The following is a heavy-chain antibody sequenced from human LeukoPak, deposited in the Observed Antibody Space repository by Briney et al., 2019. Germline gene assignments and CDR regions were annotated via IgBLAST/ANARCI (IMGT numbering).Heavy chain of an antibody. J-gene: IGHJ4*02. D-gene: IGHD6-19*01. CDR3: AKVGSGLYGVDY. CDR1: GFTFSSYA. CDR2: VRYDGSGE. V-gene: IGHV3-30*02. Sequence: PGGSLRLSCTASGFTFSSYAMSWVRQAPGKGLEWVTFVRYDGSGEYYAESVKGRFTISRDNSKSTVFLRMKSLRVEDTAIYYCAKVGSGLYGVDYWGQGTLVTVSS.